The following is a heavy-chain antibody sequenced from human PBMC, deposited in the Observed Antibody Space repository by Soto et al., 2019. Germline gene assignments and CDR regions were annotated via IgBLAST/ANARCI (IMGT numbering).Heavy chain of an antibody. CDR2: INSDGSST. V-gene: IGHV3-74*01. CDR1: GFTFSSYW. CDR3: ARATYYYYMDV. J-gene: IGHJ6*03. Sequence: GGSLRLSCAASGFTFSSYWMHWVRQAPGKGLVWVSRINSDGSSTSYADSVKGRFTISRDNAKNTLYLQMNSLRAEDTAVYSCARATYYYYMDVWGKGTTVTVSS.